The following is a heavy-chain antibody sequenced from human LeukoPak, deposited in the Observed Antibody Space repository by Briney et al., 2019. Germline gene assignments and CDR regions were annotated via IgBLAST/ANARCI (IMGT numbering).Heavy chain of an antibody. CDR3: ARDNSDTVKGECSGACYWWFDP. CDR2: MSPNGDST. V-gene: IGHV1-46*01. J-gene: IGHJ5*02. Sequence: VASVKLSCKASGYPFTKFYMHWVRQAPGHGLEWMGLMSPNGDSTLCSQKFQGRVTMTRDTSTSTDYMELSSLRSEDTAVYYCARDNSDTVKGECSGACYWWFDPWGQGTLVTVSS. CDR1: GYPFTKFY. D-gene: IGHD6-19*01.